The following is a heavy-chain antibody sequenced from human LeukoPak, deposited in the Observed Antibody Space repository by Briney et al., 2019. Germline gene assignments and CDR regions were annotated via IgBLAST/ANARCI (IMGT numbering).Heavy chain of an antibody. V-gene: IGHV4-39*01. CDR3: ARHDSYGSHGAFDI. CDR2: IYYSGST. J-gene: IGHJ3*02. CDR1: GGSISSSSYY. D-gene: IGHD5-18*01. Sequence: SETLSLTCTVSGGSISSSSYYWGWIRQPPGKGLEWIGSIYYSGSTYYNPSLKSRVTISVDTSKNQFSLKLSSVTAADTAVYYCARHDSYGSHGAFDIWGQGTMVTVSS.